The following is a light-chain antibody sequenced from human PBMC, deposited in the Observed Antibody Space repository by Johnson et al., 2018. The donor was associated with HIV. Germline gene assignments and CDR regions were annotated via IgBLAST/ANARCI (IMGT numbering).Light chain of an antibody. J-gene: IGLJ1*01. CDR2: ENN. Sequence: QSVLTQPPPVSAAPGQKVTISCSGSSSNIGNNYVSWYRHFPGTAPKLLIYENNKRPSGIPDRFSGSKSGTSATLGITGLQTGDEADYYCGTWDSSLSTSVFGTGTKVTVL. V-gene: IGLV1-51*02. CDR1: SSNIGNNY. CDR3: GTWDSSLSTSV.